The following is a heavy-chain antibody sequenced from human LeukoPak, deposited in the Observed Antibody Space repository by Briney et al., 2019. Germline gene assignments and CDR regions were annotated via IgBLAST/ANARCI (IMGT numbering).Heavy chain of an antibody. V-gene: IGHV1-69*01. D-gene: IGHD2-15*01. CDR1: GGTFSSYA. CDR3: ARVSAVGGISSFDY. J-gene: IGHJ4*02. Sequence: SVKVSCKASGGTFSSYAINWVRQAPGQGLEWMGGIIPIFGTANYAQKFQGRVTITANESTSTGYMELRSLRSDDTAVYYCARVSAVGGISSFDYWGQGTLVTVSS. CDR2: IIPIFGTA.